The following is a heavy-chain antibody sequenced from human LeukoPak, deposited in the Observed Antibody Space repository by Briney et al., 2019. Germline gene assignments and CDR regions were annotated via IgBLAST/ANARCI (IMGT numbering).Heavy chain of an antibody. CDR1: GFTFSNAW. V-gene: IGHV3-15*01. D-gene: IGHD2-2*01. Sequence: GGSLRLSCAASGFTFSNAWMSWVRQAPGKGLEWLGRIKSKTDGGTTDYAAPVKGRYTISRDDSKNTLYLQMNSLKTEDTAVYYCTTDRWDCSSTSCPFDYWGQGTLVTVSS. J-gene: IGHJ4*02. CDR3: TTDRWDCSSTSCPFDY. CDR2: IKSKTDGGTT.